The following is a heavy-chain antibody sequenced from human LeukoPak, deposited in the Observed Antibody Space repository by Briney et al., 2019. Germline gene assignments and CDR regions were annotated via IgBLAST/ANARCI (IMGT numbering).Heavy chain of an antibody. CDR2: IIPIFGTA. V-gene: IGHV1-69*05. J-gene: IGHJ4*02. Sequence: SVKVSCKASGGTFSSYAISWVRQAPGQGLEWMGGIIPIFGTANYAQKFQGRVTITRDTSASTAYMELSSLRSEDTAVYYCARALWFGELLPPNYWGQGTLVTVSS. D-gene: IGHD3-10*01. CDR3: ARALWFGELLPPNY. CDR1: GGTFSSYA.